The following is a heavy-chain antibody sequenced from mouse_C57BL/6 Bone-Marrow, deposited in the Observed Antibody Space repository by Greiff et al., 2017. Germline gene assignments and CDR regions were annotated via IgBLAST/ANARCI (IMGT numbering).Heavy chain of an antibody. J-gene: IGHJ4*01. V-gene: IGHV1-69*01. Sequence: VQLQQPGAELVMPGASVKLSCKASGYTFTSYWMHWVKQRPGEGLEWIGEIDPSDSSPNYNQKFKGKSTLTVDKSSRTAYMQLSILTSEDYAVYYCARSGYSNYVYYYAMDYWGQGTSVTVSS. CDR2: IDPSDSSP. D-gene: IGHD2-5*01. CDR1: GYTFTSYW. CDR3: ARSGYSNYVYYYAMDY.